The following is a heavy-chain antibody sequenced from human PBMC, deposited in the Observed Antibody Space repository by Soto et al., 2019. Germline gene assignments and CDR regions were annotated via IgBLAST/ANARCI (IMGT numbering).Heavy chain of an antibody. V-gene: IGHV4-61*01. Sequence: SETLSLTCSVSGVSVSNKTYYWSWIRQPPGKRLEWSGYVYYSGTTNYNPSLKSRVTISVDLSKNQFSLRLSSVTTADTALYYCARTTAVPNTPRSRYFFDYWGQGTLVTVSS. J-gene: IGHJ4*02. CDR1: GVSVSNKTYY. CDR3: ARTTAVPNTPRSRYFFDY. CDR2: VYYSGTT. D-gene: IGHD4-17*01.